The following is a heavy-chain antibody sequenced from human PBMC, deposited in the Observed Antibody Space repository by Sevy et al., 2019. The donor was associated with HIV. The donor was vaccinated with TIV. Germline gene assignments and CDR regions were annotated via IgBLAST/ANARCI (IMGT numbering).Heavy chain of an antibody. V-gene: IGHV3-7*01. J-gene: IGHJ4*02. CDR1: EFTFSAYW. CDR3: AGCGALDY. CDR2: IKQDGSEK. Sequence: GGSLRLSCAASEFTFSAYWMTWIRQAPGKGLEWVANIKQDGSEKYYGDSVKGRFTISRDNAKNSLYLQMNSLRVEDTAVYYCAGCGALDYWGQGTLVTVSS. D-gene: IGHD1-26*01.